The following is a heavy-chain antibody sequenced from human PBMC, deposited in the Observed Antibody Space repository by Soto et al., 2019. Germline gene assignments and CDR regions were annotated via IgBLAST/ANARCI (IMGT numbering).Heavy chain of an antibody. D-gene: IGHD6-13*01. Sequence: TLSLTCAVYGGSFSGYQWTWIRQPPGKGLEWIGEINHSGNINYNPSLKSRVTMSVDTSKKQFSLKLTSVTAADTAVYYCARYSNNWFQTEGMDVWGQGTTVTVSS. CDR2: INHSGNI. J-gene: IGHJ6*02. CDR1: GGSFSGYQ. CDR3: ARYSNNWFQTEGMDV. V-gene: IGHV4-34*01.